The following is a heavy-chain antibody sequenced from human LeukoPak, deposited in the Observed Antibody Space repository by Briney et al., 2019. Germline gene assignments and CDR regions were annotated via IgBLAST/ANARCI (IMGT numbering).Heavy chain of an antibody. CDR1: GFSISNSDSY. CDR2: IHHSGST. CDR3: ARKGIAARDPADY. J-gene: IGHJ4*02. D-gene: IGHD6-6*01. Sequence: SETLSLTCTVSGFSISNSDSYWGWIRQPPGKGLEWIGSIHHSGSTYYNPSLKSRVTIAVDTSKNQFSLKLSSVTAADTAVYYCARKGIAARDPADYWGQGTLVTVSS. V-gene: IGHV4-39*07.